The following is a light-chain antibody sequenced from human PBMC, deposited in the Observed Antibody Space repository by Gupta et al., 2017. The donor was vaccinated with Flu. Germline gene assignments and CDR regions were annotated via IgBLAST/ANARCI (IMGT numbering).Light chain of an antibody. CDR3: QQSETHPLT. CDR2: STS. CDR1: RTSSGY. V-gene: IGKV1-39*01. Sequence: PSSLSAAIGDTVTITCRASRTSSGYLNWYQHKPGEAPKLLIYSTSRWQRGVPARFSGSGSGTDFTLKITSLQPDDLATYFCQQSETHPLTFGGGTKV. J-gene: IGKJ4*02.